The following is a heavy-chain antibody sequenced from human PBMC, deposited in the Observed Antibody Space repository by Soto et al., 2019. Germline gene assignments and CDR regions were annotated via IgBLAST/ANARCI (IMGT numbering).Heavy chain of an antibody. CDR3: ARAQYSSSWYPFDY. J-gene: IGHJ4*02. V-gene: IGHV3-33*01. CDR2: IWYDGSNK. CDR1: GFIFSNYG. D-gene: IGHD6-13*01. Sequence: QVQLVESGGGVVQPRRSLRLSCAASGFIFSNYGMHWVRQAPGKGLEWVAVIWYDGSNKYYADSLKGRFTISRDNSKNTLYLQMNSLRAEDTAVYYCARAQYSSSWYPFDYWGQGTLVTVSS.